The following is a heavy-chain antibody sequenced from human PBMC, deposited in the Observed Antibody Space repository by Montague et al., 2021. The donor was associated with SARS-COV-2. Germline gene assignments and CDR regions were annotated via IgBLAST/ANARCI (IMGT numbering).Heavy chain of an antibody. CDR3: ARGRFSPMIVVVIGGPFDY. J-gene: IGHJ4*01. D-gene: IGHD3-22*01. CDR2: IYYSGST. Sequence: SETLSLTCTVSGGSISSSSYYWGWIRQPPGKGLEWIGSIYYSGSTYYNPSLKSRVTISVDTSKNQFSLKLSSVTAADTAVYYCARGRFSPMIVVVIGGPFDYWGQGTMVTVSS. CDR1: GGSISSSSYY. V-gene: IGHV4-39*07.